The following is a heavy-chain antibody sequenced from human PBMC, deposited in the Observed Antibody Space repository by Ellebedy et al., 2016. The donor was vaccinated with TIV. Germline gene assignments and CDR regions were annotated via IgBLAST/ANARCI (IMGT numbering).Heavy chain of an antibody. CDR1: GFTFSSYG. V-gene: IGHV3-33*01. CDR2: IWYDGSNK. D-gene: IGHD5-12*01. Sequence: GESLKISCAASGFTFSSYGMHWVRQAPGKGLEWVAVIWYDGSNKYYADSVKGRFTISRDNSKNTLNLQMNSLRAEDTAVYYCASESLRSYFDLWGRGTLVTVSS. CDR3: ASESLRSYFDL. J-gene: IGHJ2*01.